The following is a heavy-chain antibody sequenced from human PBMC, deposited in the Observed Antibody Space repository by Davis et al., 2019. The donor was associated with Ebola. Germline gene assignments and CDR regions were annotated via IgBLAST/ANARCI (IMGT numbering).Heavy chain of an antibody. D-gene: IGHD1-26*01. CDR2: IYSGGST. J-gene: IGHJ3*02. CDR3: ARIVGATSAFDI. Sequence: GESLKISCAASGFTFSSYSMNWVRQAPGKGLEWVSVIYSGGSTCYADSVKGRFTISRHNSKNTLYLQMNSLRAEDTAVYYCARIVGATSAFDIWGQGTLVTVSS. V-gene: IGHV3-53*04. CDR1: GFTFSSYS.